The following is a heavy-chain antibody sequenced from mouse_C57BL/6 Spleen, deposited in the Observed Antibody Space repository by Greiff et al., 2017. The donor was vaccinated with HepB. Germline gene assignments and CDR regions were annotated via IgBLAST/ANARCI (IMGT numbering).Heavy chain of an antibody. Sequence: EVQLQQSGAELVRPGASVKLSCTASGFNIKDDYMHWVKQRPEQGLEWIGWIDPENGDTEYASKFQGKATITADTSSNTAYLQLSSLTSEDTAVYYCTTYDYDGSSYAFAYWGQGTLVTVSA. CDR3: TTYDYDGSSYAFAY. CDR1: GFNIKDDY. D-gene: IGHD1-1*01. V-gene: IGHV14-4*01. CDR2: IDPENGDT. J-gene: IGHJ3*01.